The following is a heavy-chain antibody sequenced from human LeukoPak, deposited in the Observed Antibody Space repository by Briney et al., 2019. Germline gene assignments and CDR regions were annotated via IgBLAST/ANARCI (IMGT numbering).Heavy chain of an antibody. CDR3: ARDDCSSTSCYYLY. V-gene: IGHV1-2*02. Sequence: ASVKVSCKASGYTFTGYYMHWVRQAPGQGLEWMGWINPNSGGTNYAQKFQGRVTMTRDTSISTAYMELSRLRSDDTAVYYCARDDCSSTSCYYLYWGQGTLVTVSS. CDR2: INPNSGGT. CDR1: GYTFTGYY. J-gene: IGHJ4*02. D-gene: IGHD2-2*01.